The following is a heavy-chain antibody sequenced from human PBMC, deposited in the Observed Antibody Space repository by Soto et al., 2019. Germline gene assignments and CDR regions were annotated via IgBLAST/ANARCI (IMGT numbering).Heavy chain of an antibody. V-gene: IGHV4-4*07. J-gene: IGHJ4*02. D-gene: IGHD3-10*01. CDR2: IYTSGRT. CDR1: GGSISSSY. CDR3: ARDRGYGSGSYYNPYYFDY. Sequence: QVQLPESGPGLVKPSEPLSLTCTVSGGSISSSYWSWIRQPAGKGLEWIVRIYTSGRTNYNPSLQSRGTRSVDTSKNQSSLKLSSVTAADPAVYYCARDRGYGSGSYYNPYYFDYWGQGTLVTVSS.